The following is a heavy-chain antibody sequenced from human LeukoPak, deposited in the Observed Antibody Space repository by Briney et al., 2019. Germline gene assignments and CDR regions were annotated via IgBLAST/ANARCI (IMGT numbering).Heavy chain of an antibody. CDR1: GGSISSYY. CDR3: ARGGITMVRGVTADYYYYYYMDV. J-gene: IGHJ6*03. D-gene: IGHD3-10*01. CDR2: IYTSGST. V-gene: IGHV4-4*07. Sequence: SETLSLTCTVSGGSISSYYWSWIRQPAGKGLEWIGRIYTSGSTNYNPSLKSRVTMSVDTSKNQFSLKLSSVTAADTAVYYCARGGITMVRGVTADYYYYYYMDVWGKGTTVTVSS.